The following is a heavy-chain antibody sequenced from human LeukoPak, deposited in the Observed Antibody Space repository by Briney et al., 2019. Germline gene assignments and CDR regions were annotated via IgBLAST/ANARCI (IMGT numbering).Heavy chain of an antibody. CDR1: GGSFSGYY. CDR3: ARGNLGLINNKTIFGVEFDY. J-gene: IGHJ4*02. Sequence: SETLSLTCAVYGGSFSGYYWSWIRQPPGKGLEWIGEINHSGSTNYNPSLKSRVTISVDTSKNQFSLKLSSVTAADTAVYYCARGNLGLINNKTIFGVEFDYWGQGTLVTVSS. V-gene: IGHV4-34*01. D-gene: IGHD3-3*01. CDR2: INHSGST.